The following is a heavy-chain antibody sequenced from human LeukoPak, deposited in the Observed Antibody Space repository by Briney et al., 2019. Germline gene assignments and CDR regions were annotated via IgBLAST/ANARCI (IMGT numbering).Heavy chain of an antibody. CDR3: ARQPLLLWFGERSMFYYYYYMDV. D-gene: IGHD3-10*01. CDR2: INPNSGGT. Sequence: ASVKVSCKASGYTFTGYYMHWVRQAPGQGLEWMGWINPNSGGTNYVQKFQGRVTMTRDTSISTAYMELSRLRSDDTAVYYCARQPLLLWFGERSMFYYYYYMDVWGKGTTVTVSS. V-gene: IGHV1-2*02. J-gene: IGHJ6*03. CDR1: GYTFTGYY.